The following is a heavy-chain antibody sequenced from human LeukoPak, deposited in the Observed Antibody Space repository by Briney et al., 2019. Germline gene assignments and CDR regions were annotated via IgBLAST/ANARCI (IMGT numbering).Heavy chain of an antibody. J-gene: IGHJ4*02. CDR3: AREGDGRFFDY. D-gene: IGHD5-24*01. Sequence: GGSLGLSCEVSGLIFRSYWMSWVRQAPGKGLEWVANINQDGSEKYFVDSVRGRFTISRDNAKNLLHLQMNTLRAEDTAVYYCAREGDGRFFDYWGQGTLVTVSS. CDR2: INQDGSEK. V-gene: IGHV3-7*01. CDR1: GLIFRSYW.